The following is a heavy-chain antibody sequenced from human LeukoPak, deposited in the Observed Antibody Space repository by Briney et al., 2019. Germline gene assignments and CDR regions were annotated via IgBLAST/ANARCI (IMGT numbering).Heavy chain of an antibody. CDR2: IYSSGST. CDR1: GGSISSYH. V-gene: IGHV4-4*07. CDR3: ARGTTAAAGIFDC. J-gene: IGHJ4*02. D-gene: IGHD6-13*01. Sequence: SETLSLTCSVSGGSISSYHWSWVRQPAGKGLEWIGRIYSSGSTNYNPSLNSRVTMSVDTSNNQFSLRLTSVTAADTAVYYCARGTTAAAGIFDCWGQGTLVTVSS.